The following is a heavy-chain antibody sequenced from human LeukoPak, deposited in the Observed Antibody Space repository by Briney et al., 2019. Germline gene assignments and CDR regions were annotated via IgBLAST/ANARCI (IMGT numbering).Heavy chain of an antibody. CDR3: TRDYNHGMDV. CDR1: GFIFNGYW. V-gene: IGHV3-74*01. CDR2: INVDGSVT. J-gene: IGHJ6*02. Sequence: GGSLRLSCAASGFIFNGYWMHWVRLVPGKGPMWVSCINVDGSVTRYVDSVKGRFTISRDNARNTLYLQMNSLGVEDTAVYYCTRDYNHGMDVWGQGTTVTVSS.